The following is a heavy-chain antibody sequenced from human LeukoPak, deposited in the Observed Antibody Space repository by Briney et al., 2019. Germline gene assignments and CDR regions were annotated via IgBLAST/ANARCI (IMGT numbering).Heavy chain of an antibody. CDR3: ARVVGGSYYYDSSGYYDY. V-gene: IGHV3-30-3*01. Sequence: GRSLRLSCAASGFTFSSYAMHWVRQAPGKGLEWVAVISYDGSNTYYADSVKGRFTISRDNSKNTLYLQMNSLRAEDTAVYYCARVVGGSYYYDSSGYYDYWGQGTLVTVSS. CDR2: ISYDGSNT. CDR1: GFTFSSYA. J-gene: IGHJ4*02. D-gene: IGHD3-22*01.